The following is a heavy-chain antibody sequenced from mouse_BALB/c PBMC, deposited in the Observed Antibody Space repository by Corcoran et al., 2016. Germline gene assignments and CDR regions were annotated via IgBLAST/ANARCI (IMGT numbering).Heavy chain of an antibody. CDR2: IDPANGNT. V-gene: IGHV14-3*02. CDR3: ARWDWYFDV. CDR1: GFNIKDTY. J-gene: IGHJ1*01. Sequence: EVQLQQSGAELVKPGASVQLSCTASGFNIKDTYMHWVKQRPEQGLEWIGRIDPANGNTKYDPKFQGKATIKADTSSNTAYLQLSSLTSEDTAVYYCARWDWYFDVWGAGTTVTVSS.